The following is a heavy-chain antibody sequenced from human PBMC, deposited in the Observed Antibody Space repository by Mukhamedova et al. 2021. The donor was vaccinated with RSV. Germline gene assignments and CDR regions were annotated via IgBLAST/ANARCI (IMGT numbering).Heavy chain of an antibody. J-gene: IGHJ6*02. CDR2: IYSGGST. D-gene: IGHD3-16*02. CDR1: VSSNY. Sequence: VSSNYMSWVRQAPGKGLEWVSVIYSGGSTYYADSVKGRFTISSDHSKNTLYLQMNSLSADDTAVYYCASDRLYYYGMDVWGQGPT. CDR3: ASDRLYYYGMDV. V-gene: IGHV3-66*02.